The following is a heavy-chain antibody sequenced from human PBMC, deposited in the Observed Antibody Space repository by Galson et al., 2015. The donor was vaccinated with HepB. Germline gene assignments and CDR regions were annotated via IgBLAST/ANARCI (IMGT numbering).Heavy chain of an antibody. V-gene: IGHV3-48*01. Sequence: SLRLSCAASGFTFSSYSMNWVRQAPGKGLEWVSYISSSSSTIYYADSVKGRFTISRDNAKNSLYLQMNSLRAEDTAVYYCAGPWATVLAREGGSGGINYYGMDVWGQGTTVTVSS. CDR1: GFTFSSYS. CDR3: AGPWATVLAREGGSGGINYYGMDV. CDR2: ISSSSSTI. D-gene: IGHD4-11*01. J-gene: IGHJ6*02.